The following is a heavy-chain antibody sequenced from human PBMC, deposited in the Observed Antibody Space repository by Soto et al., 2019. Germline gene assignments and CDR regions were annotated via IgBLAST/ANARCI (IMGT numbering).Heavy chain of an antibody. CDR1: GFGFTFSTSA. CDR3: AKDSHWAIISPPHDY. J-gene: IGHJ4*01. CDR2: FRESGGTT. D-gene: IGHD2-2*01. V-gene: IGHV3-23*01. Sequence: GGSLRLSCAASGFGFTFSTSAMSWVRQAPGKGMEWVSTFRESGGTTHYANSVKGRFTISRDTSKNMLYLQMNSLRAEDTAIYYCAKDSHWAIISPPHDYWGHGTPVTVSS.